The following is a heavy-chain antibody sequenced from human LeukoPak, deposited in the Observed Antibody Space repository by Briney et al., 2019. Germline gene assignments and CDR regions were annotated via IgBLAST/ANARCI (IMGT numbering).Heavy chain of an antibody. J-gene: IGHJ4*02. D-gene: IGHD5-24*01. V-gene: IGHV3-7*03. CDR3: TKEGRSLQTY. CDR2: IKEDGTE. Sequence: GGSLRLSCAASGFMFSSNWMSWVRLAPGKGLEWVANIKEDGTETYVDSVKGRFTISRDNAKNSLYLQMNSLRVEDTAVYYCTKEGRSLQTYWGQGTLVTVSS. CDR1: GFMFSSNW.